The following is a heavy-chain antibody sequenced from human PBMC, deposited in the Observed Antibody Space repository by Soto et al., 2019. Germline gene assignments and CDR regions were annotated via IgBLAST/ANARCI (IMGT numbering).Heavy chain of an antibody. CDR3: AKTRGPRITIFGVVRGMDV. CDR2: ISGSGGST. D-gene: IGHD3-3*01. V-gene: IGHV3-23*01. Sequence: PVDSLRRSFRPSGFTFSNYSMSGLRQAPGKWLEWVSAISGSGGSTYYADSVKGRFTISRDNSKNTLYLQMNSLRAEDMAVYYCAKTRGPRITIFGVVRGMDVWGQGT. J-gene: IGHJ6*02. CDR1: GFTFSNYS.